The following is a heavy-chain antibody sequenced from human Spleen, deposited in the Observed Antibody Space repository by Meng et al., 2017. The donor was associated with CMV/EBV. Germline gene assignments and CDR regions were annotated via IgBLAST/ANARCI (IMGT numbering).Heavy chain of an antibody. Sequence: SGGSISTGGHYWSWIRQHPGKGLEWIGYIHHSGSTHSNPSLTSRVTMSVDTSKNQFSLKLSFVIAADTAVYYCAREVCSTTSCSYDYWGQGTLVTVSS. D-gene: IGHD2-2*01. CDR1: GGSISTGGHY. V-gene: IGHV4-31*02. CDR2: IHHSGST. J-gene: IGHJ4*02. CDR3: AREVCSTTSCSYDY.